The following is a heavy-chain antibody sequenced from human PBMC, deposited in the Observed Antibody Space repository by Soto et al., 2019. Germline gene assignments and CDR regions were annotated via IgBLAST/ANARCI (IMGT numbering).Heavy chain of an antibody. Sequence: PGGSLRLSCAASGFTFSSYAMHWFRQAPGKGLEWVALISYDGSDKDYADSVKGRFTTSRDNSRNTLFLQMNSLRAEDTAVYYCARDYYKYYDSSGYYRSPAYWGQGTLVTVSS. CDR1: GFTFSSYA. CDR3: ARDYYKYYDSSGYYRSPAY. V-gene: IGHV3-30-3*01. CDR2: ISYDGSDK. D-gene: IGHD3-22*01. J-gene: IGHJ4*02.